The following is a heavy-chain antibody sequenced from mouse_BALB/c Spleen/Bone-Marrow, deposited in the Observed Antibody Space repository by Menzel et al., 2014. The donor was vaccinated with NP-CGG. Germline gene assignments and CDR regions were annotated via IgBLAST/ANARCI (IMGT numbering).Heavy chain of an antibody. J-gene: IGHJ4*01. CDR1: GYAFTSYN. Sequence: EVHLAESGPELVKPGASVKVSCKASGYAFTSYNMYWEKQSHGKSLEWIGNIDPYYGGTSYNQKFKGKATLTVDKSSSTAYMQHKSLTSEDSSVYYCARRGDGYYGAMDYWGQGTSVTVSS. CDR3: ARRGDGYYGAMDY. CDR2: IDPYYGGT. D-gene: IGHD2-3*01. V-gene: IGHV1S135*01.